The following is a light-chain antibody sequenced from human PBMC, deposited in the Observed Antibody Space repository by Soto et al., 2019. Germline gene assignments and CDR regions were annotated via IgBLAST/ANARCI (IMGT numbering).Light chain of an antibody. CDR3: AAWDDSLSGPVVV. CDR1: SSNIGSNY. V-gene: IGLV1-47*01. Sequence: QSVLTQPPSASGTPGQRVTISCSGSSSNIGSNYVYWYQQLPGTAPKLLIYRNNQRPSGVPDRFSGSKSGTSASLAISGLRSEDDADYYCAAWDDSLSGPVVVFGGGTKVTVL. J-gene: IGLJ2*01. CDR2: RNN.